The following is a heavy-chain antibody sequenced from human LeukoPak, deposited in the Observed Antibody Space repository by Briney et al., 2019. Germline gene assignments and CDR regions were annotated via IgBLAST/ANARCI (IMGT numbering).Heavy chain of an antibody. J-gene: IGHJ4*02. CDR3: AKDNVGYSYGYAAWVY. CDR1: GFTVSSNY. D-gene: IGHD5-18*01. Sequence: GGSLRLSCAASGFTVSSNYMSWVRQAPGKGLEWVAVIYSGRSTYYADPVKGRFTISRDNSNNTLYLQMNSLRAEDTAVYYCAKDNVGYSYGYAAWVYWGQGTLVTVSS. V-gene: IGHV3-53*01. CDR2: IYSGRST.